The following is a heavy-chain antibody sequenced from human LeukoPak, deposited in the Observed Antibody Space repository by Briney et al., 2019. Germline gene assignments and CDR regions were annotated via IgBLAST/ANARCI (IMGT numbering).Heavy chain of an antibody. J-gene: IGHJ4*02. CDR1: GFTFSNYA. V-gene: IGHV3-23*01. CDR3: ANDLGWIQLNLG. D-gene: IGHD5-24*01. Sequence: GGSLRLSCAASGFTFSNYAVSWVRQAPGKGLEWVSAISGRGDNTYYADSVRGRFTISRDNSKNTLYLQMNSLRAEDTAVYYCANDLGWIQLNLGRGQGTLVTVSS. CDR2: ISGRGDNT.